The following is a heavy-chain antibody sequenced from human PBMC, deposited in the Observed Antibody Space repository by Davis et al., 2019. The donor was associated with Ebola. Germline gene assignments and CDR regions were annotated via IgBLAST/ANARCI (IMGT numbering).Heavy chain of an antibody. Sequence: PGGSLRPSCVRSGFTFSFAWMSWVRQAPGKSLEWVGRIRSEGAGGTTDCAAPVKGRFTISRDDSENTLYLQMNGLKTEDTAVYYCTAGMTVAGHDYWGQGTLVTVSS. V-gene: IGHV3-15*01. CDR3: TAGMTVAGHDY. CDR2: IRSEGAGGTT. J-gene: IGHJ4*02. D-gene: IGHD6-19*01. CDR1: GFTFSFAW.